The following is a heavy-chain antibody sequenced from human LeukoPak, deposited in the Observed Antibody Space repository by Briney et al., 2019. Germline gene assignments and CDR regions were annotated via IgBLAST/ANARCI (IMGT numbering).Heavy chain of an antibody. CDR2: IYYSGST. Sequence: SETLSLTCTVSGGSISSSSYYWGWIRQPPGQGLKWIGSIYYSGSTYYNPSLKSRVTILVDTSKNQFSLKLSSVTAADTAVYYCARGGLISLANTPLGAFDIWGQGTMVSVSS. V-gene: IGHV4-39*07. J-gene: IGHJ3*02. CDR1: GGSISSSSYY. D-gene: IGHD3/OR15-3a*01. CDR3: ARGGLISLANTPLGAFDI.